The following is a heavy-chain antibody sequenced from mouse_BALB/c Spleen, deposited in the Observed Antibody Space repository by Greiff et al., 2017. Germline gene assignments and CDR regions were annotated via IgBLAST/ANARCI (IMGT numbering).Heavy chain of an antibody. V-gene: IGHV3-2*02. D-gene: IGHD2-4*01. CDR3: ATYDYYYYAMDY. CDR2: ISYSGST. J-gene: IGHJ4*01. CDR1: GYSITSDYA. Sequence: EVQLQESGPGLVKPSQSLSLTCTVTGYSITSDYAWNWIRQFPGNKLEWMGYISYSGSTSYNPSLKSRISITRDTSKNQFFLQLNSVTTEDTATYYCATYDYYYYAMDYWGQGTSVTVSS.